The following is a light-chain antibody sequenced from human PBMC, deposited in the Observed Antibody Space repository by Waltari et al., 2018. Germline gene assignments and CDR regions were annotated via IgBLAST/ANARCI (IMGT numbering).Light chain of an antibody. Sequence: DIQLTQSPSSLSASVGDRVTITCRASESISSYLSWYQQKPGEAPKLLIYTASSLEGGVPSRFSGSGSGTDFTLTISSLQPEDFATYYCQQTNSFPRTFGQGTKVEIK. CDR2: TAS. CDR1: ESISSY. J-gene: IGKJ1*01. CDR3: QQTNSFPRT. V-gene: IGKV1-39*01.